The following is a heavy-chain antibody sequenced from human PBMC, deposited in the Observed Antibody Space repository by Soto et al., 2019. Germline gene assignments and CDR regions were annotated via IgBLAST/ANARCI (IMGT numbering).Heavy chain of an antibody. J-gene: IGHJ5*02. V-gene: IGHV3-23*01. CDR1: GFSFSSYA. D-gene: IGHD5-18*01. CDR3: ANPGYSYGYDWFDP. CDR2: ISDSGGST. Sequence: GGSLRLSCAASGFSFSSYAMTWVRQAPGKRLEWVSGISDSGGSTYYADSVKGRFTIYRDNSKNMVCLQMNRLRAGDTAVYYCANPGYSYGYDWFDPWGQGTLVTVSS.